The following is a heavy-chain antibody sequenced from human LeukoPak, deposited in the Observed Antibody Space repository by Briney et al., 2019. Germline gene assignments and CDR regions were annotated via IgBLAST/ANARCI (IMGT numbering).Heavy chain of an antibody. CDR1: GYSISSGYY. J-gene: IGHJ6*03. Sequence: SETLSLTCAVSGYSISSGYYWGWIRQPPGKGLEWIGSIYHGGSTYYNPSLKSRVTISVDTSKNQFSLKLSSVTAADTAVYYCARLPGGNSDIYYMDVWGKGTTVTVSS. V-gene: IGHV4-38-2*01. CDR3: ARLPGGNSDIYYMDV. D-gene: IGHD4-23*01. CDR2: IYHGGST.